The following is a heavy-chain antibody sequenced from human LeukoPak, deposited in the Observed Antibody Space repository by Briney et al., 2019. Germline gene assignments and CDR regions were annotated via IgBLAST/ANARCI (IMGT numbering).Heavy chain of an antibody. Sequence: GESLKISCEGSGYSFPSYWIGWVRQMPGKGLEWMEIIYPGDSDTKYSPSFQGQVTISADRSISTAYLQWNSLQASDTAMYFCARLSGFYDSTAGYIDYWGQGILVTVSS. CDR3: ARLSGFYDSTAGYIDY. J-gene: IGHJ4*02. CDR2: IYPGDSDT. D-gene: IGHD3-22*01. V-gene: IGHV5-51*01. CDR1: GYSFPSYW.